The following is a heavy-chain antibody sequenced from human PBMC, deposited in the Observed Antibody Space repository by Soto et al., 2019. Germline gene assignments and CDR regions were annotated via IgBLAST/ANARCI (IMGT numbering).Heavy chain of an antibody. CDR1: GCTFSSYA. D-gene: IGHD6-13*01. J-gene: IGHJ6*02. CDR3: ARDLSSRWTVGYHYVRDV. CDR2: IIPIFGTA. V-gene: IGHV1-69*13. Sequence: ASVKVSCKACGCTFSSYAISWVRQAPGQGLEWMGGIIPIFGTANYAQKFQGRVTITADESTSTAYMELSSLRSEDTAVYYCARDLSSRWTVGYHYVRDVWGHGNKVTV.